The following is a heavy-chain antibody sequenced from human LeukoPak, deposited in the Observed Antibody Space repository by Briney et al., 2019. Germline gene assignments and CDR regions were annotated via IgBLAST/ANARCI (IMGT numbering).Heavy chain of an antibody. CDR1: GFTFSSYA. V-gene: IGHV3-23*01. CDR3: AKGMYSSARASWFDP. J-gene: IGHJ5*02. D-gene: IGHD6-19*01. Sequence: GGSLRLSCAASGFTFSSYAMSWVRQAPGKGLEWVSAISGSGGSTYYADSVKGRFTISRDNSENTLYLQMNSLRAEDTAVYYCAKGMYSSARASWFDPWGQGTLVTVSS. CDR2: ISGSGGST.